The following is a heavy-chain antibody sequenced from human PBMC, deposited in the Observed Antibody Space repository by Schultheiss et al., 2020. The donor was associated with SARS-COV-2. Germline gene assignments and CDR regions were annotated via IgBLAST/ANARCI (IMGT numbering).Heavy chain of an antibody. CDR3: ARGGGAGDSFDI. Sequence: GESLKISCKTSGYSFTSSYYMHWVRQAPGQGLEWMGIINPSGGSTNYAQKFQGRVTMTRDTSTSTVYMELSSLRSEDTAVYYCARGGGAGDSFDIWGQGTMVTVSS. CDR2: INPSGGST. D-gene: IGHD3-10*01. J-gene: IGHJ3*02. CDR1: GYSFTSSYY. V-gene: IGHV1-46*01.